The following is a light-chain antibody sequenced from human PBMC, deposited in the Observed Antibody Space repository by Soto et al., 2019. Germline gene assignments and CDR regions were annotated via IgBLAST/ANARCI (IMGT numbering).Light chain of an antibody. CDR3: QTWGTGIHYV. CDR1: SGHSSYA. Sequence: QLVLTQSPSASASLGASVKLTCTLSSGHSSYAIAWHQQQPEKGPRYLMKLNSDGSHSKGDGIPDRFSGSSSGAERFLTIAGLTSEDEAYYYCQTWGTGIHYVFGTGTKVTVL. CDR2: LNSDGSH. J-gene: IGLJ1*01. V-gene: IGLV4-69*01.